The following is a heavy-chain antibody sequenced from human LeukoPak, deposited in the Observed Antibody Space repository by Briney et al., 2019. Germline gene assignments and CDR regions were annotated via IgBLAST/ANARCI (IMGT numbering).Heavy chain of an antibody. CDR3: ARSIAAAGAVDY. D-gene: IGHD6-13*01. J-gene: IGHJ4*02. Sequence: SQTLSLTCTVSGGSISSGSYYWSWIRQPARKGLEWIGRTYTSGSTNYNPSLKSRVTISVDTSKNQFSLKLSSVTAADTAVYYCARSIAAAGAVDYWGQGTLVTVSS. CDR2: TYTSGST. CDR1: GGSISSGSYY. V-gene: IGHV4-61*02.